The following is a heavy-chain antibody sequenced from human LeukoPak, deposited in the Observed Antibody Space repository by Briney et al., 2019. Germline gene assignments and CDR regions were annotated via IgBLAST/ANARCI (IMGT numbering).Heavy chain of an antibody. J-gene: IGHJ4*02. V-gene: IGHV1-2*02. D-gene: IGHD2-2*01. Sequence: ASVTVSCTASGYTFTDCYMHWVRQAPGQGFEWMGWINPNDGDTNYAQKFQGRVTMTRDTSISTAHMEVSRLRSDDTAVYYCARANFLYCSSTTCLFDYWGQGTLVTVSS. CDR1: GYTFTDCY. CDR2: INPNDGDT. CDR3: ARANFLYCSSTTCLFDY.